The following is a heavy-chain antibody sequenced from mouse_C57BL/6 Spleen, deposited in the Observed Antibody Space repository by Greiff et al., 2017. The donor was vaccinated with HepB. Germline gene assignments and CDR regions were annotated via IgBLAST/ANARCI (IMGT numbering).Heavy chain of an antibody. D-gene: IGHD4-1*01. V-gene: IGHV3-6*01. CDR1: GYSITSGYY. J-gene: IGHJ4*01. Sequence: VQLKESGPGLVKPSQSLSLTCSVTGYSITSGYYWNWIRQFPGNKLEWMGYISYDGSNNYNPSLKNRISITRDTSKNQFFLKLNSVTTEDTATYYCAREGVGRGYYAMDYWGQGTSVTVSS. CDR2: ISYDGSN. CDR3: AREGVGRGYYAMDY.